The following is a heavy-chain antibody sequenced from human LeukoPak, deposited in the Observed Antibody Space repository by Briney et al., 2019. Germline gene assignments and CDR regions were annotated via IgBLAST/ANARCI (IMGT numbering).Heavy chain of an antibody. CDR3: AKRGAVIRVILVGFHKEAYYFDS. Sequence: GGSLRLSCAVSGITLSNYGMSWVRQAPGKGLEWVAGISGSGGGTNYADSVKGRFTISRDNARNTLYLQMNSLRVEDTAAYFCAKRGAVIRVILVGFHKEAYYFDSWGQGALVTVSS. CDR2: ISGSGGGT. D-gene: IGHD3-22*01. V-gene: IGHV3-23*01. CDR1: GITLSNYG. J-gene: IGHJ4*02.